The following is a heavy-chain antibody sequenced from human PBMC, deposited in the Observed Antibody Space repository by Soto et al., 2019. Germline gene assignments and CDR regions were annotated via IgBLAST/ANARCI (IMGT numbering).Heavy chain of an antibody. V-gene: IGHV4-59*01. CDR2: IYYSGST. CDR1: GGSISSYY. J-gene: IGHJ4*02. D-gene: IGHD2-15*01. Sequence: SETLSLTCTVSGGSISSYYWSWIRQPPGKGLEWIGYIYYSGSTNYNPSLKSRVTISVDTSKNQFSLKLSSVTAADTAVYCCARVNIGKMMTFDYWGQGTLVTVSS. CDR3: ARVNIGKMMTFDY.